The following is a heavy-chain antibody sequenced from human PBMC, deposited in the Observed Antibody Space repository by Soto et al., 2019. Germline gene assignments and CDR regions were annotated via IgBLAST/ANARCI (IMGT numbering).Heavy chain of an antibody. CDR2: IYSGGST. J-gene: IGHJ3*02. CDR3: ARGQAWDWGAFDI. D-gene: IGHD7-27*01. Sequence: GGSLRLSCAASGFTVSSNYMSWVRQAPGKGLEWVSVIYSGGSTYYADSVKGRFTISRDNSKNTLYLQMNSLRAEDTAVYYCARGQAWDWGAFDIWGQGTMVTVSS. CDR1: GFTVSSNY. V-gene: IGHV3-53*01.